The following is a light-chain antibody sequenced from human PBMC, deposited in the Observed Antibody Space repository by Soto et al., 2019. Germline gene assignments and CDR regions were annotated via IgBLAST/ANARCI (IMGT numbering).Light chain of an antibody. Sequence: DIQMTQSPSTLSASVGDRGTLTCRASQSISSWLAWYQQKPGKAPKLLIYDASSLESGVPSRFSVRGSGTEFTLPISSLQPDDSATYYCQQYNSYWTFGQGTKVDIK. CDR3: QQYNSYWT. V-gene: IGKV1-5*01. CDR1: QSISSW. J-gene: IGKJ1*01. CDR2: DAS.